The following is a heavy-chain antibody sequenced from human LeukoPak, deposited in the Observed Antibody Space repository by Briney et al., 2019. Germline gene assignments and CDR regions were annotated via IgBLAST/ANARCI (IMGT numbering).Heavy chain of an antibody. CDR3: ARERIVVVTVTAFDI. D-gene: IGHD3-22*01. V-gene: IGHV4-39*07. CDR2: IYYSGST. Sequence: SETLSLTCTVSGGSISSSSYYWGWIRQPPGKGLEWIGSIYYSGSTYYNPSLKSRVTISVDTSKNQFSLKLSSVTAADTAVHYCARERIVVVTVTAFDIWGQGTMVTVSS. CDR1: GGSISSSSYY. J-gene: IGHJ3*02.